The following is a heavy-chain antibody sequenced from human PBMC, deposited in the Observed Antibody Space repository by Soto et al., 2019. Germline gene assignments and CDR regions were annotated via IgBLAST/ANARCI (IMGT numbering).Heavy chain of an antibody. D-gene: IGHD2-2*01. Sequence: QPGGSVRLSCAASGFTFSSYAMHWVRQAPGKGLEWVAVISYDGSNKYYADSVKGRFTISRDNSKNTLYLQMNSLRAEDTAVYYCARPRRYCSSTSCYFPYYYYYGMDVWGQGTTVTVSS. CDR3: ARPRRYCSSTSCYFPYYYYYGMDV. V-gene: IGHV3-30-3*01. J-gene: IGHJ6*02. CDR1: GFTFSSYA. CDR2: ISYDGSNK.